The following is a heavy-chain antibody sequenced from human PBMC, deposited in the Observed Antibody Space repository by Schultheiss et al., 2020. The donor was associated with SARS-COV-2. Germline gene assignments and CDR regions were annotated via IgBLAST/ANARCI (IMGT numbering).Heavy chain of an antibody. D-gene: IGHD6-13*01. Sequence: SVKVSCKASGHTFISHDMNWVRQATGQGLEWVGWMNPNSGNTGYAQKFQGRVTMTRNTSISTAYMEVSSLRSEDTAVYYCARGGYSSSWSYYYYGMDVWGQGTTVTVSS. V-gene: IGHV1-8*01. CDR3: ARGGYSSSWSYYYYGMDV. CDR1: GHTFISHD. CDR2: MNPNSGNT. J-gene: IGHJ6*02.